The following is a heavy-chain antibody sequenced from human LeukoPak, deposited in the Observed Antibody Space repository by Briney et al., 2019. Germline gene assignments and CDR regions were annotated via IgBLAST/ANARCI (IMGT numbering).Heavy chain of an antibody. V-gene: IGHV1-2*06. CDR1: GYTFTGYY. D-gene: IGHD4-17*01. J-gene: IGHJ4*02. CDR3: ARLPGYGDSMGDY. CDR2: INPNSGGT. Sequence: ASVKVSCKASGYTFTGYYMHWVRQAPGPGLEWIGRINPNSGGTNYAQKFQGRVTMTRDTSISPAYMELSRLRSDDTAVYYCARLPGYGDSMGDYWGQGTLVTGSS.